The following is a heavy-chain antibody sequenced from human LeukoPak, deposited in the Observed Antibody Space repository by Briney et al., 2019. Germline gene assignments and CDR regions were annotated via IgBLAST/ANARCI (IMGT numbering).Heavy chain of an antibody. Sequence: ASVKVSCKVSGYTLTELSMHWVRQAPGKGLEWMGGFDPEDGETIYAQKFQGRVTMTEDTSTDTAYMELSSLRSEDTAVYYCATGDGGSYWFGYWGQGTLVTVSS. CDR1: GYTLTELS. CDR2: FDPEDGET. J-gene: IGHJ4*02. V-gene: IGHV1-24*01. D-gene: IGHD1-26*01. CDR3: ATGDGGSYWFGY.